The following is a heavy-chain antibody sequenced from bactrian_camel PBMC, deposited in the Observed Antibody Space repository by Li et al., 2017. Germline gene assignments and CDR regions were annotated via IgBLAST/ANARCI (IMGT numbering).Heavy chain of an antibody. J-gene: IGHJ4*01. CDR1: GFTVNPKC. Sequence: DVQLVESGGGSVQPEGSLRLSCVASGFTVNPKCMGWFRQAPGKERKGVAGIDTDGTTGYADSVKGRFTISKDDSERILYLQMDSLKPEDTATYTCASDPQWWHLMANHNYWGQGTQVTVSS. CDR3: ASDPQWWHLMANHNY. D-gene: IGHD7*01. V-gene: IGHV3S10*01. CDR2: IDTDGTT.